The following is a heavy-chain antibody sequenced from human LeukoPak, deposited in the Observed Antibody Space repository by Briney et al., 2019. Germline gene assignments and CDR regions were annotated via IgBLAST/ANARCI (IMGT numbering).Heavy chain of an antibody. Sequence: GGSLRLPCAASGFTFSSYDMSWVRQAPGRGLEWVSAISGSGGSTYYADSVKGRFTIYRDNSKHTLYLEMNSLRAEDRAVYCCAKGPMVRGVDYWGERTLVTVSS. V-gene: IGHV3-23*01. CDR3: AKGPMVRGVDY. CDR1: GFTFSSYD. D-gene: IGHD3-10*01. J-gene: IGHJ4*02. CDR2: ISGSGGST.